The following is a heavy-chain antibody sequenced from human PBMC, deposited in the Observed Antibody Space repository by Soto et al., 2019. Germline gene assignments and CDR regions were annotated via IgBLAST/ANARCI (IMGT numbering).Heavy chain of an antibody. CDR2: IYSGGST. CDR1: GFTVSSNY. Sequence: SGGSLRLSCAASGFTVSSNYMSWVRQAPGKGLEWVSVIYSGGSTYYADSVKGRFTISRDNSKNTLYLQMNSLRAEDTAVYYCARVRSGYYEDYYYYYYMDVWGKGTTVTGSS. CDR3: ARVRSGYYEDYYYYYYMDV. J-gene: IGHJ6*03. V-gene: IGHV3-66*01. D-gene: IGHD3-3*01.